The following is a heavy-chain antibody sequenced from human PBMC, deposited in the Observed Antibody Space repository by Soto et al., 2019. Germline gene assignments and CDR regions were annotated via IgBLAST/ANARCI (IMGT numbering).Heavy chain of an antibody. CDR2: IIPMFGTA. V-gene: IGHV1-69*12. CDR3: ASGIQLLLRGINNGYSG. CDR1: GGTFSTYA. Sequence: QVQLVQSGAEVKKPESSVKVSCKAPGGTFSTYAISWVRQAPGQGLEWMGGIIPMFGTANYAQRFQDRVRITADESTNTVYMELISLRSEDTAVYFCASGIQLLLRGINNGYSGWCKGPLVTVSS. J-gene: IGHJ4*02. D-gene: IGHD5-18*01.